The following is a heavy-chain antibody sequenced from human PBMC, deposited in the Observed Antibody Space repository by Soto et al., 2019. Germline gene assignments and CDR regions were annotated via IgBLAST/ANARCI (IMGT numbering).Heavy chain of an antibody. V-gene: IGHV3-23*01. D-gene: IGHD3-10*01. J-gene: IGHJ6*02. Sequence: GGSLRLSCAASGFTFSSYAMSWVRQAPGKGLEWVSAISGSGGSTYYADSVKGRFTISRDNSKNTLYLQMNSLRAEDTAVYYCAKDPLLSRDYYYYGMDVWGQGTTVTVSS. CDR2: ISGSGGST. CDR1: GFTFSSYA. CDR3: AKDPLLSRDYYYYGMDV.